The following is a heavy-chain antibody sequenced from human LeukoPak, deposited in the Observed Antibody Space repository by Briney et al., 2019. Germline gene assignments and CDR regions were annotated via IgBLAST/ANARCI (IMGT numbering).Heavy chain of an antibody. V-gene: IGHV3-11*03. Sequence: TGGSLRLSCVASGFTFSDYHMSWIRQDPGKGRGWVSYISSSSSYTNYADSVKGRFTISRDSAKNSLYLQMNSLRAGDTAVYYCARSTLYDILTEYYFDYWGQGTLVTVSS. D-gene: IGHD3-9*01. CDR1: GFTFSDYH. CDR2: ISSSSSYT. CDR3: ARSTLYDILTEYYFDY. J-gene: IGHJ4*02.